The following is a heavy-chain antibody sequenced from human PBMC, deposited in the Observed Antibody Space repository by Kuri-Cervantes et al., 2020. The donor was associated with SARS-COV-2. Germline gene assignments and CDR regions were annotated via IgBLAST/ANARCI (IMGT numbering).Heavy chain of an antibody. CDR3: ARSPGDGDYDPFDY. J-gene: IGHJ4*02. Sequence: GGSLRLSCAASGFTFSSYAMSWVRQAPGKGLVWVSRINSDGSSTSYADSVKGRFTISRDNAKNTLYLQMNSLRAEDTAVYYCARSPGDGDYDPFDYWGQGTLVTVSS. D-gene: IGHD4-17*01. CDR1: GFTFSSYA. CDR2: INSDGSST. V-gene: IGHV3-74*01.